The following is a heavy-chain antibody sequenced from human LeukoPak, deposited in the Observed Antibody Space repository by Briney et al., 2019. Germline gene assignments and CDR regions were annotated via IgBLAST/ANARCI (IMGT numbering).Heavy chain of an antibody. Sequence: GGSLRLSCAASGFTFSSYTVHWVRQAPGKGLEWVSSISSSGNYIYYADSVKGRFTVSRDNAKNSLYLQMNSLRAEDTAVYYCARYCTSSSCYGDYGMDVWGQGTTVTVSS. CDR3: ARYCTSSSCYGDYGMDV. J-gene: IGHJ6*02. CDR1: GFTFSSYT. CDR2: ISSSGNYI. V-gene: IGHV3-21*01. D-gene: IGHD2-2*01.